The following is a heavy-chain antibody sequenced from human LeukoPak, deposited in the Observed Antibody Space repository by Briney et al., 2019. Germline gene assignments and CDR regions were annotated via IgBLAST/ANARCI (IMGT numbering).Heavy chain of an antibody. D-gene: IGHD6-6*01. Sequence: SVTLSLTCTVSGGSISTYYWSWIRRPPGKGLEWIAYIHASGPTNYNPSLKSRITISVDTSKNQFSLKLSSVTAADTAVYYCARHDAGIAARPFDNWGQGTLVTVSS. J-gene: IGHJ4*02. CDR3: ARHDAGIAARPFDN. CDR2: IHASGPT. V-gene: IGHV4-4*09. CDR1: GGSISTYY.